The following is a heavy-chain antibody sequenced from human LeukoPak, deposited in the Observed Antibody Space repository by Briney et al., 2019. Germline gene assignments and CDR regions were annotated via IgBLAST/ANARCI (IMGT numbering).Heavy chain of an antibody. V-gene: IGHV3-7*01. D-gene: IGHD2/OR15-2a*01. CDR1: GLTFSSSW. CDR2: INPDGIKR. J-gene: IGHJ4*02. Sequence: WGSLRLSCAVSGLTFSSSWMDWVRQAPGKGLEWVASINPDGIKRYSADSVKGRFTISRDNARNSLYLQMGSLRVEDTAFYYCARDLAFSRLDYWGQGVLVTVSS. CDR3: ARDLAFSRLDY.